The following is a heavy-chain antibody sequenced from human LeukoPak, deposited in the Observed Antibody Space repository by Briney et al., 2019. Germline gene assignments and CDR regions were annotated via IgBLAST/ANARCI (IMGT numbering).Heavy chain of an antibody. D-gene: IGHD6-19*01. J-gene: IGHJ5*02. CDR3: AKCSSGWYVRWFDP. Sequence: PGGSLTLSCAASGCTFSSYAMSWVRQAPGKGLEWFSSISGSGSITYYSDSVKGTLTISRDNSKNTLYLKMNSLRDADTAVYSCAKCSSGWYVRWFDPWGQGTLVTVSS. CDR1: GCTFSSYA. CDR2: ISGSGSIT. V-gene: IGHV3-23*01.